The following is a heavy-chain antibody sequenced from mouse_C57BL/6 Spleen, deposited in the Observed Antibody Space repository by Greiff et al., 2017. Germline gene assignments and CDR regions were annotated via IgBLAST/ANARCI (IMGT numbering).Heavy chain of an antibody. Sequence: QVQLQQSGPGLVQPSQSLSITCTVSGFSLTSHGVHWVRQSPGKGLEWLGVIWRGGSTDYNAAFMSRLSITKDNSKSQVFFKMNSLQADDTAIYYCAKSPNYYGVGWYFDVWGTGTTVTGSS. D-gene: IGHD1-1*01. V-gene: IGHV2-5*01. CDR2: IWRGGST. CDR1: GFSLTSHG. CDR3: AKSPNYYGVGWYFDV. J-gene: IGHJ1*03.